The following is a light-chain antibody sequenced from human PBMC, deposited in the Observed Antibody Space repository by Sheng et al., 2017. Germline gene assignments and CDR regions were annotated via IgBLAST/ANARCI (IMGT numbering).Light chain of an antibody. J-gene: IGKJ3*01. V-gene: IGKV3-15*01. CDR1: QSVNSN. Sequence: EIVLTQSPATLSVSPGERATLSCRASQSVNSNLAWYQQKPGQAPRLLIKGASTRAAGIPARFSGSGSGTEFTLTITSLQSEDFAVYYCQQYNDWPLTFGPGTKVDIK. CDR2: GAS. CDR3: QQYNDWPLT.